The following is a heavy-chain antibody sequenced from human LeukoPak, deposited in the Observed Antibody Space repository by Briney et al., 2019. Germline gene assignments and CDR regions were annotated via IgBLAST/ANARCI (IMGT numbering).Heavy chain of an antibody. J-gene: IGHJ4*02. CDR1: GVSISSYY. Sequence: SETLSLTCTVSGVSISSYYWSWIRQPPGKGLEWIGYIYYSGSTNYNPSLKSRVTISVDTSKNQFSLKLSSVTAADTAVYYCARDSGYDRTRLDYWGQGTLVTVSS. CDR3: ARDSGYDRTRLDY. V-gene: IGHV4-59*01. CDR2: IYYSGST. D-gene: IGHD5-12*01.